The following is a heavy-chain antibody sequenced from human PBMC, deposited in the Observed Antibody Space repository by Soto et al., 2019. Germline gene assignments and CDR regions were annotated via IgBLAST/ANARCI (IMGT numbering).Heavy chain of an antibody. J-gene: IGHJ6*02. CDR2: IIPIFGTA. Sequence: QVQLVQSGAEVKKPGSSVKVSCKASGGTFSSYAISWVRQAPGQGREWMGGIIPIFGTADYAQKFQGRVTITADESTSTAYMELSSLRSEDTAVYYFASHSGSSPEGRYYYGMDVWGLGTTVTVSS. CDR1: GGTFSSYA. CDR3: ASHSGSSPEGRYYYGMDV. D-gene: IGHD1-26*01. V-gene: IGHV1-69*12.